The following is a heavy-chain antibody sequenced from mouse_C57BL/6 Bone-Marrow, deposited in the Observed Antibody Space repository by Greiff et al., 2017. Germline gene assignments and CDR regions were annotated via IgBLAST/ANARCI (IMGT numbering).Heavy chain of an antibody. Sequence: EVQLQQSVPELVKPGASVKISCKASGYTFTDYYMNWVKQSHGKSLEWIGDINPNNGGTSYNQKFKGKATLTVDKSSSTAYMELRSLTSEDSAVYYCVGGYDYPYWGQGTSVTVSS. J-gene: IGHJ4*01. CDR1: GYTFTDYY. CDR3: VGGYDYPY. D-gene: IGHD2-4*01. CDR2: INPNNGGT. V-gene: IGHV1-26*01.